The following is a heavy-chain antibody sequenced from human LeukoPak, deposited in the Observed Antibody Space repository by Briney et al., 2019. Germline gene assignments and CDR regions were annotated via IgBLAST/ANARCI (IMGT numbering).Heavy chain of an antibody. D-gene: IGHD3-3*01. J-gene: IGHJ3*02. CDR3: ARGLSSFYDFWSCLDDAFYI. CDR2: MNPNSGNT. CDR1: GYTFTSYD. V-gene: IGHV1-8*01. Sequence: GASVKVSCKASGYTFTSYDINWVRQATGQGLEWMGWMNPNSGNTGYAQKFQGRVTMTRNTSISTAYMELSSLRSEDTAVYYCARGLSSFYDFWSCLDDAFYIWGQGTMVTVSS.